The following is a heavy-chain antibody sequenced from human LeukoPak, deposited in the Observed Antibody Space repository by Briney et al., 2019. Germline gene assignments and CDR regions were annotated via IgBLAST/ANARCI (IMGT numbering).Heavy chain of an antibody. V-gene: IGHV4-59*12. CDR3: ARLWKMASITIFGVVRGFDP. J-gene: IGHJ5*02. D-gene: IGHD3-3*01. CDR1: GGSISSYY. Sequence: SETLSLTCTVSGGSISSYYWSWIRQPPGKGLEWIGYIYYSGSTNYNPSLKSRVTISVDTSKNQISLKLSSVTAADTAVYYCARLWKMASITIFGVVRGFDPWGQGTLVTVSS. CDR2: IYYSGST.